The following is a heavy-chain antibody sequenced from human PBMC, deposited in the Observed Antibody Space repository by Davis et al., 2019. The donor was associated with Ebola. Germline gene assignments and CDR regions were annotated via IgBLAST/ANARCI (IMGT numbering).Heavy chain of an antibody. V-gene: IGHV1-2*04. CDR1: GYTFTSYD. CDR3: ARDLATTQLYYYYYGMDV. D-gene: IGHD1-26*01. CDR2: INPNSGGT. J-gene: IGHJ6*02. Sequence: VKVSCKASGYTFTSYDINWVRQATGQGLEWMGWINPNSGGTNYAQKFQGWVTMTRDTSISTAYMELSRLRSDDTAVYYCARDLATTQLYYYYYGMDVWGQGTTVTVSS.